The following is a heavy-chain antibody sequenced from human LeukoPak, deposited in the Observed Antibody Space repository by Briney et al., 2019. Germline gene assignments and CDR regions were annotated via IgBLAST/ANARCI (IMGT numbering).Heavy chain of an antibody. J-gene: IGHJ5*02. CDR2: INPNSGGT. CDR1: GYTFTGYY. V-gene: IGHV1-2*02. Sequence: GASVKVSCKASGYTFTGYYMHWVRQAPGQGLEWMEWINPNSGGTNYAQKFQGRVTMTRDTSISTGYMELSRLRSDDTAVYYCARARLVGATNWFDPWGQGTLVTVPT. CDR3: ARARLVGATNWFDP. D-gene: IGHD1-26*01.